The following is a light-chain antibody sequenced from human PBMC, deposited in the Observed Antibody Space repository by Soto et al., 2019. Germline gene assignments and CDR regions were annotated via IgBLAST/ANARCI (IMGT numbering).Light chain of an antibody. V-gene: IGKV1-39*01. CDR2: TTS. CDR1: QNINSY. CDR3: QQSYSPNFT. J-gene: IGKJ3*01. Sequence: DIQMTQSPSSLSASVGDRVTITCRASQNINSYLNWYQQKPGKAPKLLIYTTSTLQTGVPSRFSGSGSATDFTLTISSLQPEDFATYFCQQSYSPNFTCGPGTKVDLK.